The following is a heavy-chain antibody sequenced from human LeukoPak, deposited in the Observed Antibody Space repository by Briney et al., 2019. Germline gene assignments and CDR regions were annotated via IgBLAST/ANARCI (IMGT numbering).Heavy chain of an antibody. CDR1: GYSISSGYY. D-gene: IGHD4-17*01. CDR3: ARDYGDLSDAFDI. J-gene: IGHJ3*02. CDR2: IYNSGST. V-gene: IGHV4-38-2*02. Sequence: SETPSLTCAVSGYSISSGYYWGWIRPHPGKGLEWIGRIYNSGSTYYNPSLKSRVTISVDTSKNQFSLKLSSVTAADTAVYYCARDYGDLSDAFDIWGQGTMVTVSS.